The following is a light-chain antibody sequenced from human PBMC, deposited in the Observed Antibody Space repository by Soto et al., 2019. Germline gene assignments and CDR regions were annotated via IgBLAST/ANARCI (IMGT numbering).Light chain of an antibody. CDR2: GAS. J-gene: IGKJ2*01. Sequence: EIVLTQSPGTLSLSPGERATLSCRASQSVGSSYLAWYQQKPGQAPRLIIYGASSRATAIPDRFSGSGSGTDFTLTISRLEPEDFAVYYCQQYGSSYTFGQGTKLEIK. CDR3: QQYGSSYT. V-gene: IGKV3-20*01. CDR1: QSVGSSY.